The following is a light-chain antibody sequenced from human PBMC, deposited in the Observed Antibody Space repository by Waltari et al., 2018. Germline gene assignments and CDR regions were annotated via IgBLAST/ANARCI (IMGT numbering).Light chain of an antibody. CDR3: QVWDRSTDYVV. Sequence: SYVMTQPPSVSVAPGKTAKISCAGDNIGSKSVHWYQQRPGQAPVVVINHDNERPSGIPDRFSGSNSGSGAMLTIRRVEGGDEADYYCQVWDRSTDYVVFGGGTKLTVL. CDR1: NIGSKS. CDR2: HDN. V-gene: IGLV3-21*01. J-gene: IGLJ2*01.